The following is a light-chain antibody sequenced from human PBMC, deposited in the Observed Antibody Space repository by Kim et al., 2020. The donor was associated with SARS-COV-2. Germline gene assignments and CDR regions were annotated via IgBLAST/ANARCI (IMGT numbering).Light chain of an antibody. J-gene: IGLJ2*01. V-gene: IGLV3-19*01. CDR1: SLRSYY. Sequence: SSELTQDPAVSVALGQTVRITCQGDSLRSYYASWYQQKPGQAPVLVIYGKNNRPSGIPDRFSCSSSGNTASLTITGAQAEDEADYYCNSRDSSGNPVVFG. CDR2: GKN. CDR3: NSRDSSGNPVV.